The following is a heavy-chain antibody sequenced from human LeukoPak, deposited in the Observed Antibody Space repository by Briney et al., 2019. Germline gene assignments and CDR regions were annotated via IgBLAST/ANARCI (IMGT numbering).Heavy chain of an antibody. CDR2: ISASGDVT. J-gene: IGHJ4*02. CDR1: RFSFSTYP. V-gene: IGHV3-23*01. Sequence: PGGSLRLSCAASRFSFSTYPMGWVRQAPGKGLEWVSGISASGDVTFHADPVKGRFTISRDNSKNTLYLQMTSLRAEDTAEYYCASTPPSLGGSDAFDYWGQGTLVTVSS. D-gene: IGHD3-10*01. CDR3: ASTPPSLGGSDAFDY.